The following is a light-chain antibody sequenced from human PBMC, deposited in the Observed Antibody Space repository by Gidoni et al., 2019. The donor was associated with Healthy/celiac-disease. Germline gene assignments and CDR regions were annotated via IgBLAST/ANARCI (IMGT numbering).Light chain of an antibody. CDR3: QQYNNWPPGT. V-gene: IGKV3-15*01. CDR1: QSVSSN. Sequence: EIVMTQSPATLSVSPGERATLSCRASQSVSSNLAWYQQKPGQAPRLLSYGASTRATGIPARFSGSGSGTEFTLTISSLQSEDFAVYYCQQYNNWPPGTFGPGTKVDSK. J-gene: IGKJ3*01. CDR2: GAS.